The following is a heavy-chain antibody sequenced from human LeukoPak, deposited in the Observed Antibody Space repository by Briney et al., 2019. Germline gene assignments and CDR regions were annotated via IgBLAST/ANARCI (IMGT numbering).Heavy chain of an antibody. Sequence: ASVKVSCKASGYTFTGYYMHWVRQAPGQGLEWMGWINPNSGGTNYAQKFQGRVTMTRDTSISTAYMELSRLRSDDTAVYYCARVWSRWASGLWHWGQGTLVTVSS. D-gene: IGHD3-3*01. CDR3: ARVWSRWASGLWH. J-gene: IGHJ4*02. CDR1: GYTFTGYY. CDR2: INPNSGGT. V-gene: IGHV1-2*02.